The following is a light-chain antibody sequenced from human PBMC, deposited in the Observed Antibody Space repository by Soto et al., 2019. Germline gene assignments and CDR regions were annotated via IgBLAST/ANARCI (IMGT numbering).Light chain of an antibody. CDR2: GAS. CDR3: QQYHKWPPLT. Sequence: EIVMTQSPATLSVSPGERVTLSCRASQSININLAWYQQKPGQAPRVLIYGASSRASGIPDRFSGSGSWTDFTLTISRLEHDDFAFYYCQQYHKWPPLTFGGGTRVEIK. V-gene: IGKV3D-15*01. J-gene: IGKJ4*01. CDR1: QSININ.